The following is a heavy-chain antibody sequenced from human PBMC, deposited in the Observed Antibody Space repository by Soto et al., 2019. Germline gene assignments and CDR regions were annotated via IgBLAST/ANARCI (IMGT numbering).Heavy chain of an antibody. J-gene: IGHJ3*02. CDR2: ISWNSGSI. Sequence: GGSLRLSCAASGFTFDDYAMHWVRQAPGKGLEWVSGISWNSGSIGYADSVKGRFTISRDNAKNSLYLQMNSLRAEDTALYYCAKDSRVGAAASFFAFDIWGQGTMVTVSS. CDR1: GFTFDDYA. V-gene: IGHV3-9*01. CDR3: AKDSRVGAAASFFAFDI. D-gene: IGHD6-13*01.